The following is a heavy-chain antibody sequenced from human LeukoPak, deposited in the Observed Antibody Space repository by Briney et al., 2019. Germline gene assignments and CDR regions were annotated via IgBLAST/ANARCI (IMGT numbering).Heavy chain of an antibody. CDR3: AKGPAGGGEDY. D-gene: IGHD4-23*01. V-gene: IGHV3-23*01. Sequence: PGGSLRLSCAASGFTFSSYAMSWVRQAPGKGLEWVSTISGSGGSTYYADSVKGRFTISRDNSKNTLYLQMNSLRAEDTAINYCAKGPAGGGEDYWGQGTLVTVSS. CDR2: ISGSGGST. CDR1: GFTFSSYA. J-gene: IGHJ4*02.